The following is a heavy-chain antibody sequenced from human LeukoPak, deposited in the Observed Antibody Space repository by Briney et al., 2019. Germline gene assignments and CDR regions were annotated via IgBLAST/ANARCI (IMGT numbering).Heavy chain of an antibody. Sequence: PGGSLRLSCAASGFAFYSYAMTWVRQAPGKGLEWVSSISSSSSYIYYADSVKGRFTISRDNAKNSLYLQMNSLRAEDTAVYYCARGGEDTAPGDYWGQGTLVTVSS. V-gene: IGHV3-21*01. CDR2: ISSSSSYI. D-gene: IGHD3-10*01. CDR3: ARGGEDTAPGDY. CDR1: GFAFYSYA. J-gene: IGHJ4*02.